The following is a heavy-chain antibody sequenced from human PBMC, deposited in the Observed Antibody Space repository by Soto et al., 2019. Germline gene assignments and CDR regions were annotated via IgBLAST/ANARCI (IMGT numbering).Heavy chain of an antibody. D-gene: IGHD3-9*01. Sequence: QVQLQESGPGLVKPSETLSLICTVSGASISSYFWSWIRQPPGKGLEWIGYIYYSGSPKYNPSLESRVTMSIDTSKNQFSLKLNSVTAADTGVYYCARNILTCYPSLPMEVGGRGTTVTVSS. J-gene: IGHJ6*03. V-gene: IGHV4-59*01. CDR1: GASISSYF. CDR2: IYYSGSP. CDR3: ARNILTCYPSLPMEV.